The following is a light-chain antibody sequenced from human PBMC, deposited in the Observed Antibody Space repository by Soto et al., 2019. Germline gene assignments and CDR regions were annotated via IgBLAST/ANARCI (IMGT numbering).Light chain of an antibody. CDR1: ISDLGSYNR. CDR2: GVS. CDR3: SSYTSSSTFV. V-gene: IGLV2-18*02. J-gene: IGLJ7*01. Sequence: QSALTQPPSVSGSPGQSVTISCTGTISDLGSYNRVSWYRQPPGTAPKLMIYGVSNRPSGVPDRFSGSKSGNTASLTISGLQAEDESDYYCSSYTSSSTFVFGTGTQLTVL.